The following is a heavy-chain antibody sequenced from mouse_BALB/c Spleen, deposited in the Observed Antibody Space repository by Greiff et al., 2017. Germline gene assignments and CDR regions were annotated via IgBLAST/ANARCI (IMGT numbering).Heavy chain of an antibody. CDR3: TRAGIHYYGYYFDY. V-gene: IGHV1S81*02. CDR1: GYTFTSYY. D-gene: IGHD1-2*01. Sequence: VKLVESGAELVKPGASVKLSCKASGYTFTSYYMYWVKQRPGQGLEWIGEINPSNGGTNFNEKFKSKATLTVDKSSSTAYMQLSSLTSEDSAVYYCTRAGIHYYGYYFDYWGQGTTLTVSS. J-gene: IGHJ2*01. CDR2: INPSNGGT.